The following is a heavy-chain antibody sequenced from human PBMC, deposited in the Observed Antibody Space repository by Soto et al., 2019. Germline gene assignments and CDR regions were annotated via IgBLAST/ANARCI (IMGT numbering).Heavy chain of an antibody. CDR2: INPIGST. CDR3: TRVYCSGGSCYSIDS. V-gene: IGHV1-46*03. J-gene: IGHJ4*02. Sequence: ASVNVSCKAAGYAFTIYYMHWVRQAPGQGLEWMGIINPIGSTNYAQKFQGRVTMTRDTSTSTVYMELSSPRSEDTAVYYCTRVYCSGGSCYSIDSWGQGTLVTVSS. D-gene: IGHD2-15*01. CDR1: GYAFTIYY.